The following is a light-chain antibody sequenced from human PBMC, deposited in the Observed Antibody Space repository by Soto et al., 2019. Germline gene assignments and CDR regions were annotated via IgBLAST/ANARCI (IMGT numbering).Light chain of an antibody. J-gene: IGKJ1*01. V-gene: IGKV1-8*01. Sequence: AIRMTQSPSSFSASTGDRVTITCRASQGISSYFAWYQQKPGKAPKLLIYAASTLQSGVPSRFSGSGSGTDFTLTISCLQSEDFATYYCQQYYSYPPTFGQGTKVDIK. CDR2: AAS. CDR1: QGISSY. CDR3: QQYYSYPPT.